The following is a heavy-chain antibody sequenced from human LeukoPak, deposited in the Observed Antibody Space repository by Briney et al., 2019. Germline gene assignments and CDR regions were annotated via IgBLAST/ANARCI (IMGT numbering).Heavy chain of an antibody. CDR1: GYTFTSYY. Sequence: GASVKVSCKASGYTFTSYYMLWVRQAPGQGLEWMGIINPSGGSTSYAQKFQGRVTMTRDTSTSTVYMELSSLRSEDTAVYYCAGAVAATFNFDYWGQGTLVTVSS. D-gene: IGHD2-15*01. CDR3: AGAVAATFNFDY. CDR2: INPSGGST. J-gene: IGHJ4*02. V-gene: IGHV1-46*01.